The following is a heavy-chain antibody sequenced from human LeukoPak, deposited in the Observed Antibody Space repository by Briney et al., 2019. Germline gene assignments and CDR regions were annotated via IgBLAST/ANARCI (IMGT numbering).Heavy chain of an antibody. CDR3: ARETVYYYDSSGYIDY. CDR2: INPNSGGT. Sequence: ASLKVSCKASGYTFTGYYMHWVRQAPGQGLEWMGSINPNSGGTNYAQKFQGRVTMTRDTSISTAYMELSRLRSDDTAVYYCARETVYYYDSSGYIDYWGQGTLVTVSS. V-gene: IGHV1-2*02. D-gene: IGHD3-22*01. J-gene: IGHJ4*02. CDR1: GYTFTGYY.